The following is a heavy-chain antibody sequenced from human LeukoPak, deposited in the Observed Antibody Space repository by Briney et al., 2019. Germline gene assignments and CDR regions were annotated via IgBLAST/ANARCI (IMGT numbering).Heavy chain of an antibody. V-gene: IGHV4-39*07. D-gene: IGHD6-19*01. J-gene: IGHJ4*02. CDR1: GGSISSSSYY. Sequence: PSETLSLTCTVSGGSISSSSYYWGWIRQPPGKGLEWIGSIYYSGSTYYNPSLKSRVTISVDTSKNQFSLKLSSVTAADTAVYYCARGASRAPSGWMRYWGQGTLVTVSS. CDR3: ARGASRAPSGWMRY. CDR2: IYYSGST.